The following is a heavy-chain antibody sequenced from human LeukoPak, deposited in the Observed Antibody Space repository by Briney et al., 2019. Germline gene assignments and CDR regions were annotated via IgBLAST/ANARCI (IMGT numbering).Heavy chain of an antibody. CDR2: ISGSGGST. CDR3: AKDRSGGYRFFDY. V-gene: IGHV3-23*01. D-gene: IGHD1-26*01. Sequence: GGSLRLSCAPSGFTFSSYAMSWVRQAPGKGLEWVSAISGSGGSTYYADSVKGGFTISRDNSKNTLYLQMNSLRAEDTAVYYCAKDRSGGYRFFDYWGQGTLVTVSS. CDR1: GFTFSSYA. J-gene: IGHJ4*02.